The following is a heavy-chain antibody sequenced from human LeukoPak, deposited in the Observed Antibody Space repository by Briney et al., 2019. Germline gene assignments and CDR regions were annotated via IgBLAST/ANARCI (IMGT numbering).Heavy chain of an antibody. J-gene: IGHJ4*02. V-gene: IGHV3-66*02. CDR1: GFSISSGY. CDR3: ARDPWQGSTTLH. D-gene: IGHD1-26*01. Sequence: PGGSLRLSCVASGFSISSGYMTWARQAPGKALEWVSLLYSDDSAYYPDSVKGRFTISRDNSKSTLHLHMDTLRTEDTAMYYCARDPWQGSTTLHWGQGIMVTVSS. CDR2: LYSDDSA.